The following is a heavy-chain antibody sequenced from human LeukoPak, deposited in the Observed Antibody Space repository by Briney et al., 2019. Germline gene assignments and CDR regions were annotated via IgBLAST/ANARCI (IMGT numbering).Heavy chain of an antibody. D-gene: IGHD5-24*01. CDR1: GGTFSSYA. CDR2: IIPIFGTA. V-gene: IGHV1-69*01. CDR3: AAGRGRWLQFSIDY. Sequence: SVKVSCKASGGTFSSYAISWVRQAPGQGLEWMGGIIPIFGTANYAQKFQGRVTITADESTSTAYMELSSLRSEDTAVYYCAAGRGRWLQFSIDYWGQGTLVTVSS. J-gene: IGHJ4*02.